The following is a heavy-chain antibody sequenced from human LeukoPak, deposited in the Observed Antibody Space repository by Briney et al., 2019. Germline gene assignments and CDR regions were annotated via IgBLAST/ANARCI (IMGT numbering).Heavy chain of an antibody. CDR2: IYHSGST. D-gene: IGHD3-22*01. V-gene: IGHV4-30-2*01. CDR1: GGSISSGGYS. CDR3: ASAKWLLRAFDI. J-gene: IGHJ3*02. Sequence: SQTLSLTCTVSGGSISSGGYSWSWIRQPPGKGLEWLGYIYHSGSTYYNPSLKSRVTISVDRSKNQFSLKLSSVTAADTAVYYCASAKWLLRAFDIWGQGTMVTVSS.